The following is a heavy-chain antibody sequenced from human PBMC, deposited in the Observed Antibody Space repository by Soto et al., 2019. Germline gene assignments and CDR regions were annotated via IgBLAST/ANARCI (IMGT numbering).Heavy chain of an antibody. J-gene: IGHJ4*02. V-gene: IGHV3-30-3*01. Sequence: GGSLRLSCAASGFTFSSYAMHWVRQAPGKGLGWVAVISYDGSNKYYADSVKGRFTISRDNSKNTLYLQMNSLRAEDTAVYYCAKDDPFNSGYDYYFDYWGQGTLVTVSS. CDR3: AKDDPFNSGYDYYFDY. CDR2: ISYDGSNK. CDR1: GFTFSSYA. D-gene: IGHD5-12*01.